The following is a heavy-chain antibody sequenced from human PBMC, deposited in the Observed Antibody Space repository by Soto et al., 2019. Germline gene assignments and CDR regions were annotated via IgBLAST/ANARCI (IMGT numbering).Heavy chain of an antibody. J-gene: IGHJ3*02. V-gene: IGHV3-30*18. CDR3: AKGGPDCASTTCYLLVAFDI. CDR1: GFTFSSYV. CDR2: ISHDGNNK. D-gene: IGHD2-2*01. Sequence: QVQLVQSGGGVVQPGRSLRLSCAASGFTFSSYVTHWVRQAPGKGLEWVAVISHDGNNKYYADSVKGRFTISRDNLENTLYMQMNRLTTEDTAVYYCAKGGPDCASTTCYLLVAFDIWGQGTMVTVSS.